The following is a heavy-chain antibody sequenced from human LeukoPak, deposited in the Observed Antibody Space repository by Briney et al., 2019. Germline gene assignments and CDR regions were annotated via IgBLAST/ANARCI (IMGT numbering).Heavy chain of an antibody. J-gene: IGHJ5*02. CDR3: AKEGVPAAMIGWFDP. CDR2: INPNSGGT. V-gene: IGHV1-2*02. D-gene: IGHD2-2*01. Sequence: ASVKVSCKASGYTFTGYYMHWVRQAPGQGLEWMGWINPNSGGTNYAQKFQGRVTMTRDTSISTAYKELSRLRSDDTAVYYCAKEGVPAAMIGWFDPWGQGTLVTVSS. CDR1: GYTFTGYY.